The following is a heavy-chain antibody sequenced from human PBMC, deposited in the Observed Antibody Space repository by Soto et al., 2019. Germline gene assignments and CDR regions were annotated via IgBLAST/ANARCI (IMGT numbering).Heavy chain of an antibody. CDR1: GFTFSSYG. D-gene: IGHD2-15*01. Sequence: QVQLVESGGGVVQPGRSLRLSCAASGFTFSSYGMHWVRQAPGKGLEWVAVIWYEGSNKYYADSVKGRFTISRDNSRITLYLKMNSLRAEDTAVYYCARERYCSGGSCYLDDYYYYYGMDVWGQGTTVTVSS. CDR3: ARERYCSGGSCYLDDYYYYYGMDV. V-gene: IGHV3-33*01. CDR2: IWYEGSNK. J-gene: IGHJ6*02.